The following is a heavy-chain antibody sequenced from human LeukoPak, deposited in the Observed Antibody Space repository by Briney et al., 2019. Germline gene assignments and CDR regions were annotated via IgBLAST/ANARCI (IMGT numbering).Heavy chain of an antibody. CDR3: AKDLRRKVAAAGPTYFDY. CDR2: ISGSGGST. J-gene: IGHJ4*02. Sequence: GGSLRLSCAASGFTFSSYAMSWVRQAPGKGLEWVSAISGSGGSTYYADSVKGRFTISRDNSKNTLYLQMNSLRAEDTAVYYCAKDLRRKVAAAGPTYFDYWGQGTLVTVSS. CDR1: GFTFSSYA. D-gene: IGHD6-13*01. V-gene: IGHV3-23*01.